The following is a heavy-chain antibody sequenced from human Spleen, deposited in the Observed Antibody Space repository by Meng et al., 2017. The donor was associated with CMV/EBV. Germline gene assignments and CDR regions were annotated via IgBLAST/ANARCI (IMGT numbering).Heavy chain of an antibody. CDR3: ARGDSSWYRMHDV. CDR1: GFTFSSYA. CDR2: ISYDGSNK. J-gene: IGHJ6*02. V-gene: IGHV3-30-3*01. D-gene: IGHD6-13*01. Sequence: GESLKISCAASGFTFSSYAMHWVRQAPGKGLEWVAVISYDGSNKYYADSVKGRFTISRDNSKNSLYLQMNSLRAEDTAVYYCARGDSSWYRMHDVWGQGTTVTVSS.